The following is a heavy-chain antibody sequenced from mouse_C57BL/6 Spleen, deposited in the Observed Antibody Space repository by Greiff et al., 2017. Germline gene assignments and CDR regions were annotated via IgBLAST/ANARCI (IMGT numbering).Heavy chain of an antibody. CDR2: IHPNSGST. J-gene: IGHJ2*01. V-gene: IGHV1-64*01. D-gene: IGHD2-3*01. CDR3: ARGDDGDAFDY. CDR1: GYTFTSYW. Sequence: QVQLQQPGAELVQPGASVKLSCKASGYTFTSYWMHWVKQRPGQGLEWIGMIHPNSGSTNYNEKFKSKATLTVDKSSSTAYMQLSSLTSEDSAVYYCARGDDGDAFDYWGQGTTLTVSS.